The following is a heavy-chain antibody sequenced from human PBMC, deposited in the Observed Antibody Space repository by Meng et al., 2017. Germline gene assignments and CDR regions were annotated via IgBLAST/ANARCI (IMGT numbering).Heavy chain of an antibody. V-gene: IGHV1-3*01. CDR2: INAGNGIT. CDR1: GYTFTSYA. CDR3: ARDKLKTFDP. J-gene: IGHJ5*02. Sequence: QVQLVQSGAEVKKPGASVKVSCKASGYTFTSYAMHWVRQAPGQRLEWMGWINAGNGITKYSQKFQGRVTITRDTSASTAYMELSSLRSEDTAVYYCARDKLKTFDPWGQGTLVTVSS.